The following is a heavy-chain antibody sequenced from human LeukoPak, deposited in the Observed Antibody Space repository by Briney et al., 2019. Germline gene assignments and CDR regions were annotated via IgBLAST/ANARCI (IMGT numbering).Heavy chain of an antibody. CDR2: ISAYNGNT. CDR1: GYTFTSYG. V-gene: IGHV1-18*01. J-gene: IGHJ4*02. CDR3: ARGLLWFGEFRYFDY. Sequence: ASLKVSCKASGYTFTSYGISWVRQAPGQGLEWMGWISAYNGNTNYAQKLQGRVTMTTDTSTSTAYMELRSLRSDDTAVYYCARGLLWFGEFRYFDYSGQGTLVTVSS. D-gene: IGHD3-10*01.